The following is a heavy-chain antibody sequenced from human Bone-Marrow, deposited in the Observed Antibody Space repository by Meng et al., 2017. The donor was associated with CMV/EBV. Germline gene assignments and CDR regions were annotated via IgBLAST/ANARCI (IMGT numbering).Heavy chain of an antibody. CDR3: ARDAERSIFGVVIIGY. V-gene: IGHV3-21*04. D-gene: IGHD3-3*01. Sequence: GGSLRLSCAASGFTFSSYSMNWVRQAPGKGLEWVSSISSSSSYIYYADSVKGRFTISRDNAKNSLYLQMNSLRADDTAVYYCARDAERSIFGVVIIGYWGQGTLVTVSS. J-gene: IGHJ4*02. CDR2: ISSSSSYI. CDR1: GFTFSSYS.